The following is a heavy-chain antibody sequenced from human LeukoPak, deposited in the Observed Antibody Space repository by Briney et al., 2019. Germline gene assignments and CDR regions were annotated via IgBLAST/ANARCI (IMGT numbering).Heavy chain of an antibody. CDR3: ARGGYYFDY. J-gene: IGHJ4*02. Sequence: GGSLRLSCAASGFTFTTYGMTWVRQAPGKGLEWVSAIGAGGSNKYYADSVKGRFTISRDNSKSTLFLQMNSLRAEDTAVYYCARGGYYFDYWGQGTLVTVSA. CDR1: GFTFTTYG. V-gene: IGHV3-23*01. CDR2: IGAGGSNK. D-gene: IGHD3-10*01.